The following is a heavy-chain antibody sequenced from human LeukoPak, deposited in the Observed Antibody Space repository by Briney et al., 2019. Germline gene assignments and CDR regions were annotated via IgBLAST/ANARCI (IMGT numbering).Heavy chain of an antibody. CDR3: ARGSGFQYRGITTNYYMDV. V-gene: IGHV1-2*02. CDR2: IDPKSGGT. D-gene: IGHD3-22*01. J-gene: IGHJ6*03. Sequence: GASVKVSCKASGYTFTDYYIHWVRQAPGQGLEWRGWIDPKSGGTSFAQKFQGSVTMTRDTSISTAYIELSRLKYDDMAVYYCARGSGFQYRGITTNYYMDVWGKGTTVTVSS. CDR1: GYTFTDYY.